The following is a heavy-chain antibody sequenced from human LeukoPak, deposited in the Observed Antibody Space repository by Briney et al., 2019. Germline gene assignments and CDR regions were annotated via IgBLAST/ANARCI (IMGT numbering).Heavy chain of an antibody. D-gene: IGHD5-24*01. J-gene: IGHJ4*02. V-gene: IGHV4-34*01. CDR1: GGSLSGSY. CDR2: IDTRGNS. Sequence: SETLSLTCDVYGGSLSGSYWTWIRQSPGKGLEWVGEIDTRGNSSYSPSLKSRLIMSIDTSQKRFTLKLKSVTAADTAVYFCATYDMATIYFQSWGQGTLVTVSS. CDR3: ATYDMATIYFQS.